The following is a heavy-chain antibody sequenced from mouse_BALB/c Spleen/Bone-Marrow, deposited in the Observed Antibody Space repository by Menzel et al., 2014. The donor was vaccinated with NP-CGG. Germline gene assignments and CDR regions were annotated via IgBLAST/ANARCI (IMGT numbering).Heavy chain of an antibody. Sequence: EVQRVESGPELVKPGASVKMSCKASGYTLINYVMHWVKQKPGQGLEWIGYINPYYDVTKYNEKFKGKATLTSGKSSSTAYMELSSLTSEDSAVYYCARGVDFDYWGQGTTLTVSS. CDR1: GYTLINYV. CDR3: ARGVDFDY. V-gene: IGHV1-14*01. J-gene: IGHJ2*01. CDR2: INPYYDVT.